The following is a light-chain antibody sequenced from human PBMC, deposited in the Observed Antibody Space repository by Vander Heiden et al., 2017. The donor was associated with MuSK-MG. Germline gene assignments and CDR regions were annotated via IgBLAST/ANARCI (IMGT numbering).Light chain of an antibody. V-gene: IGKV1-5*03. CDR2: QAS. Sequence: DSYSTQSPSPPSPSLGDRVTITRRASQIISWWLACYQQTPGKAPKLIIYQASSLDGGVPSRFSGSGSGTEFPLTISSLQPDDFATYYCQQYKNYPYTFGQATKVEIK. J-gene: IGKJ2*01. CDR3: QQYKNYPYT. CDR1: QIISWW.